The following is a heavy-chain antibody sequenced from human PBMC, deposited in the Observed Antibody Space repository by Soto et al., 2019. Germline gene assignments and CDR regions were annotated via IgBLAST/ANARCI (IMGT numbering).Heavy chain of an antibody. CDR2: IWYDGSNK. J-gene: IGHJ4*02. Sequence: QVQLVESGGGVVQPGRSLRLSCAASGFTFSSYGMHWVRQAPGKGLEWVAVIWYDGSNKYYADSVKGRFTISRDNSKNTQYLQMNSLRAGDTAVYYCARDGYCSGGSCYSVPVFDYWGQGTLVTVSS. CDR3: ARDGYCSGGSCYSVPVFDY. V-gene: IGHV3-33*01. D-gene: IGHD2-15*01. CDR1: GFTFSSYG.